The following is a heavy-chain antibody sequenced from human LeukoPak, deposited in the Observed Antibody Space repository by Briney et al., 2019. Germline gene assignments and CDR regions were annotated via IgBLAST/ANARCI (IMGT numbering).Heavy chain of an antibody. CDR3: TRIVGAANYN. Sequence: GGSLRLSCAASGFSFSNAWMNWVRQAPGKGLEWVGRIRGDSDGRTTDYSAPVKGRFTISRDESTSTLYLEMNSPKTDDTGVYYCTRIVGAANYNWGQGTLVTVSS. V-gene: IGHV3-15*01. CDR2: IRGDSDGRTT. J-gene: IGHJ4*02. D-gene: IGHD1-26*01. CDR1: GFSFSNAW.